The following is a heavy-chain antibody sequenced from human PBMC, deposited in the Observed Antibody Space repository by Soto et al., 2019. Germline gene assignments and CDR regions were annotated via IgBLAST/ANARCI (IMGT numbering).Heavy chain of an antibody. CDR3: ARAVEVPADFDY. J-gene: IGHJ4*02. D-gene: IGHD1-1*01. V-gene: IGHV1-3*01. CDR2: IHPANGNT. CDR1: GYTFTNYA. Sequence: GASVKVSCKASGYTFTNYAIHWVRQAPGQRLEWMGWIHPANGNTKYSQRFQGRVTITSDTSASTAYMEVSSLRSEDTAVYYCARAVEVPADFDYWGQGTLVTVSS.